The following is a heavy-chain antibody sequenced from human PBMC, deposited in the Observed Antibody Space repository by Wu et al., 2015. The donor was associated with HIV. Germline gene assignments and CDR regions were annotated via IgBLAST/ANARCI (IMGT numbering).Heavy chain of an antibody. D-gene: IGHD5-18*01. V-gene: IGHV1-69*13. CDR3: ASRGYSYGPYYYGMDV. Sequence: QVQLVQSGAEVKKPGSSVKVSCKASGGTFSSYAISWVRQAPGQGLEWMGRIIPIFGTANYAQKFQGRVTITADESTSTAYMELSSLRSEDTAVYYCASRGYSYGPYYYGMDVWGQGTTVTVSS. CDR2: IIPIFGTA. J-gene: IGHJ6*02. CDR1: GGTFSSYA.